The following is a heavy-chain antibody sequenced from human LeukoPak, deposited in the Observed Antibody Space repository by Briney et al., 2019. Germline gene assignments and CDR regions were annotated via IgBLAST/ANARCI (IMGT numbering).Heavy chain of an antibody. CDR3: ARGSNYYYMDV. CDR1: GGSISSSSYY. V-gene: IGHV4-61*05. J-gene: IGHJ6*03. CDR2: IYYSGST. Sequence: SETLSLTCTVSGGSISSSSYYWGWIRQPPGKGLEWIGYIYYSGSTIYNPSLKSRVTISVDTSKNQFSLKLSSVTAADTAVYYCARGSNYYYMDVWGKGTTVTVSS. D-gene: IGHD5/OR15-5a*01.